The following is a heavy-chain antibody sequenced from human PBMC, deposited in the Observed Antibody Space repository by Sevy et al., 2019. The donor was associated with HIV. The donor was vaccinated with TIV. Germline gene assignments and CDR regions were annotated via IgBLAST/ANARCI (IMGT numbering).Heavy chain of an antibody. J-gene: IGHJ3*02. D-gene: IGHD3-22*01. Sequence: GGSLRLSCKPSGFTVVSYAMNWVRQAPGKGLEWVSTIYGSGSTTYHADSLRGRFSISREDSKNTLYLQMNSLKTEDTAVYYCAGGRFDSSGSFDAFDIWGQGTMVTVSS. CDR1: GFTVVSYA. V-gene: IGHV3-23*01. CDR2: IYGSGSTT. CDR3: AGGRFDSSGSFDAFDI.